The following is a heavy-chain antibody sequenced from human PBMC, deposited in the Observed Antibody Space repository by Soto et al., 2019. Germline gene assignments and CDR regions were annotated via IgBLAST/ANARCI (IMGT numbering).Heavy chain of an antibody. J-gene: IGHJ3*02. CDR3: ARDWGYCSGGSCYLDAFDI. Sequence: ASVKVSCKASGYTFTSYAMHWVRQAPGQRLEWMGWINAGNGNTKYSQKFQGRVTITRDTSASTAYMELSSLRSEDTAVYYCARDWGYCSGGSCYLDAFDIWGQGTMVTV. V-gene: IGHV1-3*01. CDR1: GYTFTSYA. CDR2: INAGNGNT. D-gene: IGHD2-15*01.